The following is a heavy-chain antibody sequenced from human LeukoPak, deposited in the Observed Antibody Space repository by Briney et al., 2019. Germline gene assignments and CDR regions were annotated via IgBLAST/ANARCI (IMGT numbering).Heavy chain of an antibody. CDR3: ARDLPESYYDFWSGYYYDFDN. D-gene: IGHD3-3*01. V-gene: IGHV1-46*01. J-gene: IGHJ4*02. CDR1: GYTFTGYY. Sequence: ASVKVSCKASGYTFTGYYMHWVRQAPGQGLEWMGWINPSGGSTSYAQKFRGRVTMTRDTSTSTVYMELSSLRSEDTAVYYCARDLPESYYDFWSGYYYDFDNWGQGTLVTVSS. CDR2: INPSGGST.